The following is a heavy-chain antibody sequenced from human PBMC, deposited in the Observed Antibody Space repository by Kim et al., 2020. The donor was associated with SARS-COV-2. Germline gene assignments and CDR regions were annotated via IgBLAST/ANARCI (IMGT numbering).Heavy chain of an antibody. J-gene: IGHJ3*02. V-gene: IGHV3-49*04. D-gene: IGHD3-9*01. CDR3: TRDSNYDILTGYSPDAFDI. CDR1: GFTFGDYA. Sequence: GGSLRLSCTASGFTFGDYAMSWVRQAPGKGLEWVGFIRSKAYGGTTEYAASVKGRFTISRDDSKSIAYLQMNSLKTEDTAVYYCTRDSNYDILTGYSPDAFDIWGQVTMVTVSS. CDR2: IRSKAYGGTT.